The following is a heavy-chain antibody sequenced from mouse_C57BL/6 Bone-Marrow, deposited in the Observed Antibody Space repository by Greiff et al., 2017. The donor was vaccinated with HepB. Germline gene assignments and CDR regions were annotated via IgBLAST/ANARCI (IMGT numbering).Heavy chain of an antibody. Sequence: VKLMESGAELARPGASVKLSCKASGYTFTSYGISWVKQRTGQGLEWIGEIYPRSGNTYYNEKFKGKATLTADKSSSTAYMELRSLPSEDSAVYFCAGGYRNFDYWGQGTTLTVSS. CDR1: GYTFTSYG. CDR3: AGGYRNFDY. CDR2: IYPRSGNT. V-gene: IGHV1-81*01. J-gene: IGHJ2*01.